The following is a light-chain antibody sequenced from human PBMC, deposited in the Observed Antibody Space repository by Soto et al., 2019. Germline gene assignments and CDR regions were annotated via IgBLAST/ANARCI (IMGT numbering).Light chain of an antibody. Sequence: IVVTQSPGTLSLSPGERATLSCRASQSVSSSYLAWYQQKPGQAPRLLIYGASSRATGIPDRFSGSGSATDFTLTISRLEPEDFAVFYCQQYGGSPITFGQGTRLEIK. J-gene: IGKJ5*01. CDR3: QQYGGSPIT. CDR1: QSVSSSY. V-gene: IGKV3-20*01. CDR2: GAS.